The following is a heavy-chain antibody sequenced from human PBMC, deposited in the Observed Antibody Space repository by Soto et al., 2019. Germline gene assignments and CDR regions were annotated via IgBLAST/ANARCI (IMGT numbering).Heavy chain of an antibody. D-gene: IGHD3-10*01. CDR1: GFSFTAAW. J-gene: IGHJ6*01. CDR3: SNQRGPSGSFFYPLEV. CDR2: IKSKGSGETT. Sequence: QLVESGGGLVTPGKSVRLSCVGSGFSFTAAWMNWVRRAPGTGLEWVGRIKSKGSGETTDYSASLKGRFTMSRYDSKNTESLQMNRLKSEDTSVSYCSNQRGPSGSFFYPLEVWGQGSTVTVTS. V-gene: IGHV3-15*07.